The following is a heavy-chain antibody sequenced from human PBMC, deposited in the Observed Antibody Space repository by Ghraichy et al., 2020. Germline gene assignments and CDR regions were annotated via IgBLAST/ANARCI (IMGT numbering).Heavy chain of an antibody. CDR3: AKDRSWTFSQSGIDY. D-gene: IGHD3/OR15-3a*01. J-gene: IGHJ4*02. CDR1: GFPLDDYA. Sequence: GGSLRLSCAASGFPLDDYAMHWVRQAPGKGLEWVSGISWNSGSIGYADSVKGRFTISRDNAKNSLYLQMNSLRAEDTALYYCAKDRSWTFSQSGIDYWGQVTLVTVSS. CDR2: ISWNSGSI. V-gene: IGHV3-9*01.